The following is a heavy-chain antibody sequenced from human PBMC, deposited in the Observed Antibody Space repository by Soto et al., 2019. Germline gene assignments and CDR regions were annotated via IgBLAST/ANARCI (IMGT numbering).Heavy chain of an antibody. CDR2: IIPMFGKA. CDR1: GGTFSRLA. V-gene: IGHV1-69*13. CDR3: ARDGTLYDSNGYYYVY. Sequence: SVKVSCKASGGTFSRLAISWVRQAPGQGLEWMGGIIPMFGKANYAQKFQGRVTITADESTSTGYMELRSLTSEDTAVYYCARDGTLYDSNGYYYVYWGQGTLVTVPQ. J-gene: IGHJ4*02. D-gene: IGHD3-22*01.